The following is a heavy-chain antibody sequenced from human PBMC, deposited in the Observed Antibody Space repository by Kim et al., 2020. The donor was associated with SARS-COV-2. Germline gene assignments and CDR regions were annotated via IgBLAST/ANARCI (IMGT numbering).Heavy chain of an antibody. CDR1: GDSVSSNIAT. CDR3: TRAAGGQSGLDF. Sequence: SQTLSLTCVIFGDSVSSNIATWNWVRQSPSRGLEWLGRTYYRSRWLNEYATSVKSRITINPDTPKNQFSLQLSSVTPEDTAVYYCTRAAGGQSGLDFWGQGTLVTVSS. CDR2: TYYRSRWLN. J-gene: IGHJ4*02. V-gene: IGHV6-1*01. D-gene: IGHD6-13*01.